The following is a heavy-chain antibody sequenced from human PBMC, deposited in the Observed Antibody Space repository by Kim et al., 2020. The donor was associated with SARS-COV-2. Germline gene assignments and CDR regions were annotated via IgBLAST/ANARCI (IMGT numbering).Heavy chain of an antibody. J-gene: IGHJ6*02. CDR2: IIPIFGTA. D-gene: IGHD2-2*01. V-gene: IGHV1-69*13. Sequence: SVKVSCKASGGTFSSYAISWVRQAPGQGLEWMGGIIPIFGTANYAQKFQGRVTITADESTSTAYMELSSLRSEDTAVYYCAAQDIVVVPAAPGDYYGMDVWGQGTTVTVSS. CDR3: AAQDIVVVPAAPGDYYGMDV. CDR1: GGTFSSYA.